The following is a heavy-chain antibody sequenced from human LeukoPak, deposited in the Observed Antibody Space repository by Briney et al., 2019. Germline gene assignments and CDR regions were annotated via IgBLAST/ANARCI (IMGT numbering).Heavy chain of an antibody. CDR3: ARVRYYGSGSHDAFDI. J-gene: IGHJ3*02. CDR2: INPNSGGT. CDR1: GGSFSNFG. D-gene: IGHD3-10*01. Sequence: ASVKVSCKASGGSFSNFGISWVRQAPGQGLEWMGWINPNSGGTNYAQKFQGRVTMTRDTSISTAYMELSRLRSDDTAVYYCARVRYYGSGSHDAFDIWGQGTMVTVSS. V-gene: IGHV1-2*02.